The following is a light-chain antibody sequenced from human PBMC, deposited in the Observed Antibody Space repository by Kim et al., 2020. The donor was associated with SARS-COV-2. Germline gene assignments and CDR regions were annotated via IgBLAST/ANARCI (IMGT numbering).Light chain of an antibody. CDR3: SSYTSSSTLV. CDR1: STDIGGYDY. V-gene: IGLV2-14*01. Sequence: GQSLTISCTGTSTDIGGYDYVSWYRQDPGKVPTLIIFEINKRPSGVSDRYSGSKSDNTASLTIFGLQAEDEADYYCSSYTSSSTLVFGGGTKVTIL. CDR2: EIN. J-gene: IGLJ3*02.